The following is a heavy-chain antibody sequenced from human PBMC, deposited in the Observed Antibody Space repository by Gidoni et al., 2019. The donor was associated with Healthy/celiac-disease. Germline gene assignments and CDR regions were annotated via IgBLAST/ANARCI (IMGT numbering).Heavy chain of an antibody. J-gene: IGHJ4*02. CDR1: GFTFSSYS. V-gene: IGHV3-21*01. D-gene: IGHD6-19*01. CDR2: ISSSGSTI. CDR3: ARDSAIAVAGY. Sequence: EVQLVESGGGLVKPGGSLRLSCAASGFTFSSYSMNWVRQAPGKGLEWVSSISSSGSTIYYADSVKGRFTISRDNAKNSLYLQMNSLRAEDTAVYYCARDSAIAVAGYWGQGTLVTVSS.